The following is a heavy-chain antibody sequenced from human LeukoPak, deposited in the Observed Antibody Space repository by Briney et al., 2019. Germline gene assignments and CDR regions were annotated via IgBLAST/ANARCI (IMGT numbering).Heavy chain of an antibody. CDR1: GFTVSSNY. CDR2: IYSGGST. Sequence: GGSLRLSCAASGFTVSSNYMSCVCQAPGKGLEWVSVIYSGGSTYYADSVKGRFTISRDNSKNTLYLQMNSLRAEDTAVYYCEIETDGDYFDYWGQGTLVTVSS. J-gene: IGHJ4*02. CDR3: EIETDGDYFDY. V-gene: IGHV3-53*01. D-gene: IGHD4-17*01.